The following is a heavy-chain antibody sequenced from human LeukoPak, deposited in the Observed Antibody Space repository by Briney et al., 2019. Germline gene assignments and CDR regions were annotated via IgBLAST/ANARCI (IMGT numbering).Heavy chain of an antibody. Sequence: ASVKVSCKASGYTFTSYGISWVRQAPGQGLEWMGWISAYNGNTNYAQKLQGRVTMTTDTSTSTAYMELRSLRSDDTAVYYCARTDTAMVNYYFDYWGQGTLVTVSS. V-gene: IGHV1-18*01. CDR3: ARTDTAMVNYYFDY. CDR1: GYTFTSYG. J-gene: IGHJ4*02. CDR2: ISAYNGNT. D-gene: IGHD5-18*01.